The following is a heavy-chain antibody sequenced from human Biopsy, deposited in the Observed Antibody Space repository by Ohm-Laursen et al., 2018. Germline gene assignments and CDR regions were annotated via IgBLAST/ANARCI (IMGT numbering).Heavy chain of an antibody. CDR1: GGTFSNYG. J-gene: IGHJ1*01. Sequence: VSSVKVSCKAPGGTFSNYGVNWVRQAPGQGLEWLGGNIPILGTGNYAQKFQDRVTVAADTSTSTAIMELRSLRSDDTAVYYCATKLTGYFHHWGQGTLVIVSS. V-gene: IGHV1-69*06. D-gene: IGHD3-9*01. CDR2: NIPILGTG. CDR3: ATKLTGYFHH.